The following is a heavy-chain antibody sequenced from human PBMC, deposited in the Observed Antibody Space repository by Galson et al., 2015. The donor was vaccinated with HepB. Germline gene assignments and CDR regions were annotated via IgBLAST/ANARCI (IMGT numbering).Heavy chain of an antibody. CDR2: IYSGGNT. CDR3: ARGLVSSGYYGDY. J-gene: IGHJ4*02. CDR1: GFSASSNY. V-gene: IGHV3-53*01. D-gene: IGHD3-22*01. Sequence: SLRLSCAVSGFSASSNYMTWVRQAPGKGLECVAHIYSGGNTYYADSVKGRFTVSRDNSKNTLYLQMNSLRAEDAAVYYCARGLVSSGYYGDYWGQGTLVTVSS.